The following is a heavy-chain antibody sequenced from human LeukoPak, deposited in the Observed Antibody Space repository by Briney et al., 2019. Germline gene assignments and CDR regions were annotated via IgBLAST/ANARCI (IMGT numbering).Heavy chain of an antibody. CDR2: INHSGST. J-gene: IGHJ6*03. V-gene: IGHV4-34*01. Sequence: SETLSLTCAVYGGSFSGYYWSWIRQPPGKGLEWIGEINHSGSTNYNPSLKSRVTISVDTSKNQFSLKLSSVTAADTAVYYCAREGSDWNYYYYMDVWGKGTTVTISS. CDR3: AREGSDWNYYYYMDV. CDR1: GGSFSGYY. D-gene: IGHD6-19*01.